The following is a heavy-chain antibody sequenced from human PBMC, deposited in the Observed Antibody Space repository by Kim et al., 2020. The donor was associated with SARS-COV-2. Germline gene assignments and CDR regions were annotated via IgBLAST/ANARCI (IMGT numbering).Heavy chain of an antibody. CDR3: ARDQAGTTPYYFDY. Sequence: GGSLRLSCAASGFTFSSYGMHWVRQAPGKGLEWVAVIWYDGSNKYYADSVKGRFTISRDNSKNTLYLQMNSLRAEDTAVYYCARDQAGTTPYYFDYWGQGTLVTVSS. CDR2: IWYDGSNK. V-gene: IGHV3-33*01. D-gene: IGHD1-1*01. J-gene: IGHJ4*02. CDR1: GFTFSSYG.